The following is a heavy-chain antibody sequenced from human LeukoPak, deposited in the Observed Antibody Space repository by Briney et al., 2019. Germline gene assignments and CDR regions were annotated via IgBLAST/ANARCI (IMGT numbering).Heavy chain of an antibody. CDR2: IYYSGNT. CDR1: GVSISSSNSY. D-gene: IGHD3/OR15-3a*01. J-gene: IGHJ4*02. CDR3: ARQTGSGLFILP. V-gene: IGHV4-39*01. Sequence: SETLSLTCTVSGVSISSSNSYWGWIRQPPGKGLEWIGSIYYSGNTYYNASLKSQVSISIDTSKNQFSLRLTSVTAADTAVYCCARQTGSGLFILPGGQGTLVTVSS.